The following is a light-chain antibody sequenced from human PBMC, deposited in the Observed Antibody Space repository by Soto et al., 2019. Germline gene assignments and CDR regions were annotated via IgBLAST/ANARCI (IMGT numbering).Light chain of an antibody. CDR3: GSWDSSLSAYV. J-gene: IGLJ1*01. Sequence: QPVLPQPPSASASLGSSVKVTCSLSSGHSNYAIAWHQQQPEKGPRFLITLKTDGSHKRGDGVPDRFSGSKSGTSATLGITGLQTGDEADYYCGSWDSSLSAYVFGTGTKVTVL. CDR1: SGHSNYA. CDR2: LKTDGSH. V-gene: IGLV4-69*01.